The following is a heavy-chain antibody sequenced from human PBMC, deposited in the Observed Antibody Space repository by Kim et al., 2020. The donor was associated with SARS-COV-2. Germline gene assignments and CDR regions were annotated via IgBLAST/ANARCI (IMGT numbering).Heavy chain of an antibody. Sequence: GGSLRLSCTASGFTFSSYSLTWVRQAPGKGLEWVSSMSSSGAFIYYADSVKGRFTISRDNAKNSLYLQMNSLRDEDTAVYYCARDRGPAAGNYGMDVWGQGTTVTGS. V-gene: IGHV3-21*01. CDR3: ARDRGPAAGNYGMDV. CDR1: GFTFSSYS. D-gene: IGHD6-13*01. CDR2: MSSSGAFI. J-gene: IGHJ6*02.